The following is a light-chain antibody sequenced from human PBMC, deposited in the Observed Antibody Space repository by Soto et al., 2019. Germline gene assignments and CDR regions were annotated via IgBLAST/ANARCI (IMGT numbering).Light chain of an antibody. Sequence: QSALTQPASVSVSPGQSIPISCTGTSSDVGDYNYVSWYQQHPGKAPKLMLYDVSNRPSGMSNRFSGSKSGNTASLTISWLQAEDEADYYGSSYTSSSTLFGTGTKLTVL. CDR3: SSYTSSSTL. CDR2: DVS. CDR1: SSDVGDYNY. V-gene: IGLV2-14*01. J-gene: IGLJ1*01.